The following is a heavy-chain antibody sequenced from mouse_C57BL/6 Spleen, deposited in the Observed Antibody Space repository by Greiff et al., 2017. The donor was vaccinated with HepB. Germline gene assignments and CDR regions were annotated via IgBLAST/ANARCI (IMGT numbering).Heavy chain of an antibody. V-gene: IGHV1-55*01. CDR2: IYPGSGST. J-gene: IGHJ2*01. D-gene: IGHD1-1*01. Sequence: VKLQQPGAELVKPGASVKMSCKASGYTFTSYWITWVKQRPGQGLEWIGDIYPGSGSTNYNEKFKSKATLTVDTSSSTTYMQLSSLTSEASAVYYCAREDTVVENYWGQGTTLTVSS. CDR3: AREDTVVENY. CDR1: GYTFTSYW.